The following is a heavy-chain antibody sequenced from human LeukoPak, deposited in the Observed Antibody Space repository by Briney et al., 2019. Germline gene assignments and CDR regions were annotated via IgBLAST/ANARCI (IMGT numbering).Heavy chain of an antibody. CDR2: INHSGST. V-gene: IGHV4-34*01. J-gene: IGHJ4*02. CDR1: GGSFSGYY. D-gene: IGHD3-10*01. Sequence: SETLSLTCAVYGGSFSGYYWSWIRQPPGKGLEWLGEINHSGSTNYNPSLKSRVTISVDTSKNQFSLKLSSVTAADTAVYYCARGRNRITMVRGVIIPYYFDYWGQGTLVTVSS. CDR3: ARGRNRITMVRGVIIPYYFDY.